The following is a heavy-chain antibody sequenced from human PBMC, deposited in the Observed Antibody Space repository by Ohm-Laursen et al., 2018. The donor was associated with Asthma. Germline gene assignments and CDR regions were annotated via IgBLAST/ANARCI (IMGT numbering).Heavy chain of an antibody. CDR2: IYPDGGEK. Sequence: SLRLSCSASGLPFSNFWMSWVRQASGKGLEWVANIYPDGGEKYYVDSVDGRFTISRDNAKNSLYLQMNSLRAEDTAVYYCATNLPYEAENYWGQGTLVTVSS. J-gene: IGHJ4*02. V-gene: IGHV3-7*05. D-gene: IGHD3-16*01. CDR3: ATNLPYEAENY. CDR1: GLPFSNFW.